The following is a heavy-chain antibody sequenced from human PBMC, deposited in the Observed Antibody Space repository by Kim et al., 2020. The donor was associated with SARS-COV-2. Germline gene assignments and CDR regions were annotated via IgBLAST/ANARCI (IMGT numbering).Heavy chain of an antibody. CDR2: ISWNSGSI. Sequence: GGSLRLSCAASGFTFDDYAMHWVRQAPGKGLEWVSGISWNSGSIGYADSVKGRFTISRDNAKNSLYLQMNSLRAEDTALYYCAASPEDTAMVTAYFDYWGQGTLVTVSS. D-gene: IGHD5-18*01. CDR3: AASPEDTAMVTAYFDY. V-gene: IGHV3-9*01. CDR1: GFTFDDYA. J-gene: IGHJ4*02.